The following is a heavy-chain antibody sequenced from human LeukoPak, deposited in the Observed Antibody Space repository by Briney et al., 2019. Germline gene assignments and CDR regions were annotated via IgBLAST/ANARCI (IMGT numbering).Heavy chain of an antibody. D-gene: IGHD6-13*01. Sequence: GGPLRLSCAASGFTLGDHYMDWVRQAPGKGLEWVGRSRHKAKRYSTEYAASVKGRFTISRDDSKNSLYLQMNSLKTEDTAVYYCTRVLAAAANALDIWGQGTMVTVSS. CDR3: TRVLAAAANALDI. J-gene: IGHJ3*02. CDR2: SRHKAKRYST. V-gene: IGHV3-72*01. CDR1: GFTLGDHY.